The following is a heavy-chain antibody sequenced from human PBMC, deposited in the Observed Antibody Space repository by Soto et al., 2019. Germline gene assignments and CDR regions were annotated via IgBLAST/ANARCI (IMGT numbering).Heavy chain of an antibody. Sequence: QLQLQESGSGLAKPSQTLSLTCAVSGGSISSGGYTWSWIRQPPGKGLEWIGYIYHSGSTYYNPSLKSRVTISVDRSKNQFSLKLSSVTAADTAVYYCARLEIGNYWYFDLWGRGTLVTVSS. D-gene: IGHD3-22*01. CDR1: GGSISSGGYT. CDR3: ARLEIGNYWYFDL. J-gene: IGHJ2*01. CDR2: IYHSGST. V-gene: IGHV4-30-2*01.